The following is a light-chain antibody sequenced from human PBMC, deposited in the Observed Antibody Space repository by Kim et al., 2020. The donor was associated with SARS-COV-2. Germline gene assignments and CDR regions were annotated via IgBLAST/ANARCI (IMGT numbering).Light chain of an antibody. CDR3: QVWDTDTDDYV. CDR1: NIGGHS. CDR2: YDS. J-gene: IGLJ1*01. Sequence: SYELTQPPSVSVAPGQTARITCGGNNIGGHSVHWYQQKPGQAPVLVIYYDSVRPSGIPERFSGSKAATTATLTISRVEAGDGADYYCQVWDTDTDDYVFG. V-gene: IGLV3-21*01.